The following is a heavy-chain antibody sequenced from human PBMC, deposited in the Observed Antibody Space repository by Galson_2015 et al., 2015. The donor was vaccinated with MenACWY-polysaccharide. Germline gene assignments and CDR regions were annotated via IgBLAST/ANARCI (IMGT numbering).Heavy chain of an antibody. V-gene: IGHV3-7*04. Sequence: SLILSCATSGFIFSNYWMSWVRLTPGKGLEWLGNIKNDGTAKNYVDSVKGRFTFSRDNTKNSLYLQMSSLREEDTAVYYCAKDRHWNSFDCWGQGTLVTVSS. CDR3: AKDRHWNSFDC. CDR1: GFIFSNYW. CDR2: IKNDGTAK. J-gene: IGHJ4*02. D-gene: IGHD1/OR15-1a*01.